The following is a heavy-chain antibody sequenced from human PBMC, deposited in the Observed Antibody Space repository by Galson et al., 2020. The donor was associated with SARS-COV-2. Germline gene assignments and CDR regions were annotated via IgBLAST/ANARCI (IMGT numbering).Heavy chain of an antibody. Sequence: ASVKVSCKASGGTFSSYAISWVRQAPGQGLEWMGWISAYNGNTNYAQKLQGRVTMTTDTSTSTAYMELRSLRSDDTAVYYCARAAVLLWFEPFDYWGQGTLVTVSS. CDR3: ARAAVLLWFEPFDY. V-gene: IGHV1-18*01. CDR1: GGTFSSYA. CDR2: ISAYNGNT. J-gene: IGHJ4*02. D-gene: IGHD3-10*01.